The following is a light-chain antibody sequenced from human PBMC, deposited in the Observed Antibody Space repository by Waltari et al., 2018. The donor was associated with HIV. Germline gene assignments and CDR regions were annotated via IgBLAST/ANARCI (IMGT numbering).Light chain of an antibody. V-gene: IGLV6-57*04. Sequence: NFLLTQPHSVSESPAKTTTYSCTRNRGSLGSSYVQWYQQRPGSAPLIVIFENTKRPSGCPDRFSGSIDSSSNSASLTISGLKTEDDATYYCQSYDDNNSWIFGGGTMLTVL. CDR2: ENT. J-gene: IGLJ3*02. CDR1: RGSLGSSY. CDR3: QSYDDNNSWI.